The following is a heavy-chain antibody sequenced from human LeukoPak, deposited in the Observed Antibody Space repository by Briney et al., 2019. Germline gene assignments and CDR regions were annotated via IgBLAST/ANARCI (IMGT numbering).Heavy chain of an antibody. CDR3: ATRRSGSHPYY. J-gene: IGHJ4*02. CDR1: GASVSSSSYY. CDR2: IFYSGST. Sequence: SEALSLTCTVSGASVSSSSYYWEWIRQPPGKGLEWVGSIFYSGSTNYNPSLKSRVTMSVDTSKNQFSLRLSSVTATDTAVYYCATRRSGSHPYYWGQGTLVTVSS. D-gene: IGHD1-26*01. V-gene: IGHV4-39*01.